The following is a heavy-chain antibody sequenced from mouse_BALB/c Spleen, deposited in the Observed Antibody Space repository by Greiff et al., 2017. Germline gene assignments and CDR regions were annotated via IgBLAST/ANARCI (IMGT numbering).Heavy chain of an antibody. V-gene: IGHV5-6-5*01. D-gene: IGHD2-3*01. Sequence: EVQGVESGGGLVKPGGSLKLSCAASGFTFSSYAMSWVRQTPEKRLEWVASISSGGSTYYPDSVKGRFTISRDNARNILYLQMSSLRSEDTAMYYCARFYDGYDYAMDYWGQGTSVTVSS. CDR2: ISSGGST. CDR3: ARFYDGYDYAMDY. CDR1: GFTFSSYA. J-gene: IGHJ4*01.